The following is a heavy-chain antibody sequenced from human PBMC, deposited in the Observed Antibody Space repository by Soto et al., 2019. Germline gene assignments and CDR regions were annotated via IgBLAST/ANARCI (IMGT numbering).Heavy chain of an antibody. V-gene: IGHV3-48*04. CDR2: IFVTSTPI. Sequence: EVQLVESGGGLVQPGGSLRLSCVASGFSFSSYSMVWVRQAPGKGLEWISYIFVTSTPIYYADSVKGRFTVSRDNTQTSLFLLMNSLRAEDTAIYYCARDADWAFGYWGQGTLVTVPS. D-gene: IGHD3-9*01. CDR3: ARDADWAFGY. CDR1: GFSFSSYS. J-gene: IGHJ4*02.